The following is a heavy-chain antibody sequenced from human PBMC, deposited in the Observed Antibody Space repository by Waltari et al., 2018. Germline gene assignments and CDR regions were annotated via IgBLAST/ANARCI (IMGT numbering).Heavy chain of an antibody. Sequence: EVQLLESGGGLVQPGGSLRLSCAASGFTFSSYAMSWVRQAPGKGLEWVSVIYSGGSTYYADAVKGRFTISRDNSKNTLYLQMNSLRAEDTAVYYCAKNGDLDYWGQGTLVTVTS. J-gene: IGHJ4*02. CDR1: GFTFSSYA. V-gene: IGHV3-23*03. CDR2: IYSGGST. CDR3: AKNGDLDY. D-gene: IGHD4-17*01.